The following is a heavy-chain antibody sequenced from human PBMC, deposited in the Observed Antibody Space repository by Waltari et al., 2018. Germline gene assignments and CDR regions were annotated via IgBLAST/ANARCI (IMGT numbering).Heavy chain of an antibody. CDR2: IYRSDTA. D-gene: IGHD7-27*01. CDR3: ARALNWGSTGAINK. Sequence: QVQLQESGPRLVKPSETLSLTRTVSGYSINSGYYWGWIRQSPGKGLEWIGSIYRSDTAHSHPSLNSRVTISGDTSKNQVSLRLTSVTAADTAMYYCARALNWGSTGAINKWGRGTMVTVSS. V-gene: IGHV4-38-2*02. J-gene: IGHJ3*02. CDR1: GYSINSGYY.